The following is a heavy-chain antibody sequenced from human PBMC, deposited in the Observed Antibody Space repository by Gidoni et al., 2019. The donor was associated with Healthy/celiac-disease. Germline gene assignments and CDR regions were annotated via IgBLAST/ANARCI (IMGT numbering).Heavy chain of an antibody. CDR2: IKQDGSEK. CDR1: GFTFSSYW. D-gene: IGHD2-15*01. J-gene: IGHJ4*02. Sequence: EVQLVESGGGWVQPGGSLRLSCAASGFTFSSYWMSWVRQAPGKGREWVANIKQDGSEKYYVDSVKGRFTISRDNAKNSLYLQMNSLSAEDTAVYYCAREGVVVAAPSVYWGQGTLVTVSS. V-gene: IGHV3-7*01. CDR3: AREGVVVAAPSVY.